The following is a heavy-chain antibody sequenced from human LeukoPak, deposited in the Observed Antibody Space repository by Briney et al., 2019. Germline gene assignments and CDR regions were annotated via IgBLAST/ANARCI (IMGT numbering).Heavy chain of an antibody. V-gene: IGHV1-8*03. CDR2: MNPNSGNT. CDR3: ARLPGGGYYYYMDV. J-gene: IGHJ6*03. D-gene: IGHD3-10*01. CDR1: GYTFTSYD. Sequence: ASLKVSCKASGYTFTSYDINWVRQATGQGLEWMGWMNPNSGNTGYAQKFQGRVTITRNTSISTAYMELSSLRSEDTAVYYCARLPGGGYYYYMDVWGKGTTVTVSS.